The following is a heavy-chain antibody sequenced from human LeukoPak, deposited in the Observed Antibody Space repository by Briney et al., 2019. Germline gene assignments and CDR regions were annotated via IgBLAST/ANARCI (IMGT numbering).Heavy chain of an antibody. J-gene: IGHJ4*02. CDR1: GFTFSSYS. Sequence: GGSLRLSCAASGFTFSSYSMNWVRQAPGRGLEWVSSISSSSSYIYYADSVKGRFTISRDNAKNSLYLQMNSLRAEDTAVYYCARMPIDCSGGSCYKGFNYWGQGTLVTVSS. D-gene: IGHD2-15*01. CDR2: ISSSSSYI. CDR3: ARMPIDCSGGSCYKGFNY. V-gene: IGHV3-21*01.